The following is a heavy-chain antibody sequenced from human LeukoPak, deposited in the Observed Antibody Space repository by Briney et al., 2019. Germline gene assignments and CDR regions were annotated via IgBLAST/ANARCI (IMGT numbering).Heavy chain of an antibody. CDR1: GDSISSSGFF. CDR3: AKRGTGAKYYSGMDV. D-gene: IGHD3/OR15-3a*01. V-gene: IGHV4-39*01. J-gene: IGHJ6*02. CDR2: LYYSGNT. Sequence: SETLSLLCTVSGDSISSSGFFWVWIRQPPGKGLEWIGSLYYSGNTYYNPSLKSRLTISVDTSQSQFSLRLTSLTAADTAVYYCAKRGTGAKYYSGMDVCGHGTTVTVS.